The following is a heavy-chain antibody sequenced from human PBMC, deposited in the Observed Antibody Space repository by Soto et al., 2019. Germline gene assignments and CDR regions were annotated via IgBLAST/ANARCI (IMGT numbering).Heavy chain of an antibody. D-gene: IGHD2-8*01. CDR1: GYTFTSYA. Sequence: ASVKVSCKASGYTFTSYAMHWVRQAPGQRLEWMGWINAGKGNTNYSQKFQGRVTITRDTSATKAYRGLSGLRPEDTAVYYGARNCTNGVCPNAFDIWGKGTMVTVSS. V-gene: IGHV1-3*01. CDR2: INAGKGNT. CDR3: ARNCTNGVCPNAFDI. J-gene: IGHJ3*02.